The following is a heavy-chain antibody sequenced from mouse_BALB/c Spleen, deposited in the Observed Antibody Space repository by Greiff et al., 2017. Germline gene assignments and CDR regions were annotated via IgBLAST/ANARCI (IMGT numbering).Heavy chain of an antibody. D-gene: IGHD1-1*01. J-gene: IGHJ2*01. CDR1: GFTFTDYY. CDR3: AREGDYYGSSYSDY. CDR2: IRNKANGYTT. V-gene: IGHV7-3*02. Sequence: EVQGVESGGGLVQPGGSLRLSCATSGFTFTDYYMSWVRQPPGKALEWLGFIRNKANGYTTEYSASVKGRFTISRDNSQSILYLQMNTLRAEDSATYYCAREGDYYGSSYSDYWGQGTTLTVSS.